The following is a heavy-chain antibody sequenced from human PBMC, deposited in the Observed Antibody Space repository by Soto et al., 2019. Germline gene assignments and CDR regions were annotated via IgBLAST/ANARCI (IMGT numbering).Heavy chain of an antibody. V-gene: IGHV3-30*03. CDR3: ARVSLIGSGWPGDY. J-gene: IGHJ4*02. Sequence: QVRLAESGGGVVQPGRSLRLSCAASGFTFSNYGMHWVRQAPGKGLEWVALISTNGNNRFYADSVKGRFTISRDNSGNTRYLQMNSLRPEDTAVYYCARVSLIGSGWPGDYWGQGTLVTVSS. D-gene: IGHD6-19*01. CDR2: ISTNGNNR. CDR1: GFTFSNYG.